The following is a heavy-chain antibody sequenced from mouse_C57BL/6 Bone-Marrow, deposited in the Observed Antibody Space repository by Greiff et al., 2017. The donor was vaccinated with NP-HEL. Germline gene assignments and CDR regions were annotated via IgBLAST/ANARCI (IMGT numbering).Heavy chain of an antibody. CDR3: ARYYGSSYYFDY. J-gene: IGHJ2*01. CDR2: IYPGDGDT. D-gene: IGHD1-1*01. V-gene: IGHV1-80*01. Sequence: IYPGDGDTTFNGKFKGKATLTADKSSSTAYMQLSSLTSEDSAVYFCARYYGSSYYFDYWGQGTTLTVSS.